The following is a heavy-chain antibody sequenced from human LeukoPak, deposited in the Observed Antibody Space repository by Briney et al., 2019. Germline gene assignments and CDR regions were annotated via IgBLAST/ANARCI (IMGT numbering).Heavy chain of an antibody. J-gene: IGHJ4*02. D-gene: IGHD2-8*01. Sequence: ASVKVSCKASGYTFTSYDINWVRQATGQGLEWMGWMNPNSGNTGYAQKFRGRVTITRNTSISTAYMELSSLRSEDTAVYYCARGSMVYAILASLSLDYWGQGTLVTVSS. CDR3: ARGSMVYAILASLSLDY. CDR1: GYTFTSYD. CDR2: MNPNSGNT. V-gene: IGHV1-8*03.